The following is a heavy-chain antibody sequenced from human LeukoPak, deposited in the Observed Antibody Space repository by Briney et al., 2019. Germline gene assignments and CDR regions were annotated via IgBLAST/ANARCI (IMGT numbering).Heavy chain of an antibody. CDR2: VSPSGDIT. V-gene: IGHV3-23*01. D-gene: IGHD5-12*01. J-gene: IGHJ4*02. Sequence: PGGSLRLSCTASGFTFRTYTLNWVRQAPGKGLEWVSGVSPSGDITYYADSVKGRFTISRDNSKNTVYLQMNNVRAEDTAVYYCAKDGAWLRFDDWGQGTLVTVSS. CDR3: AKDGAWLRFDD. CDR1: GFTFRTYT.